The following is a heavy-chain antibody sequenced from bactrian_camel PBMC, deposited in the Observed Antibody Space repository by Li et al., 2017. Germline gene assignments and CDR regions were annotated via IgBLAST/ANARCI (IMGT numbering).Heavy chain of an antibody. CDR1: GFTFSTKG. CDR3: GADLDRWAQGLENCEYDT. CDR2: INSGGGST. D-gene: IGHD5*01. Sequence: QLVESGGGLVQPGGSLRLSCAASGFTFSTKGMYWVRQAPGKGLDWVSTINSGGGSTYYADSVKGRFTISVNNAKNTVYLQMNSLKPEDSAMFYCGADLDRWAQGLENCEYDTWGQGTQV. J-gene: IGHJ4*01. V-gene: IGHV3S25*01.